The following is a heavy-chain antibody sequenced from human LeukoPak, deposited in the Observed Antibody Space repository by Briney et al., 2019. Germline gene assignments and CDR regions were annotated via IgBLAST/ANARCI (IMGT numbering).Heavy chain of an antibody. J-gene: IGHJ4*02. CDR2: INANRGDT. Sequence: ASVKVSCKASGYAFTGYYVHWIRQAPGQGLEWMGWINANRGDTNYAQKFQGRVTMTRDASTSTVYMELSSLRSEDTAVYYCARDWSGGTMAYFDYWGQGTLVTVSS. V-gene: IGHV1-2*02. CDR3: ARDWSGGTMAYFDY. D-gene: IGHD3-10*01. CDR1: GYAFTGYY.